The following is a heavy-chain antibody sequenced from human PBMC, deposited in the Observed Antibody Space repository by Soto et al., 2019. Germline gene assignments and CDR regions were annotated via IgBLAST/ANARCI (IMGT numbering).Heavy chain of an antibody. CDR1: GFTFSSYA. CDR2: ISGSGGST. CDR3: AGAYCGGDCYSLNYYHYYVMDV. D-gene: IGHD2-21*02. Sequence: GGSLRLSCAASGFTFSSYAMSWVRQAPGKGLEWVSAISGSGGSTYYADSVKGQVTISADKSTSTAYLQWSDLKASDTAMYYCAGAYCGGDCYSLNYYHYYVMDVWGQGTTVTVSS. V-gene: IGHV3-23*01. J-gene: IGHJ6*02.